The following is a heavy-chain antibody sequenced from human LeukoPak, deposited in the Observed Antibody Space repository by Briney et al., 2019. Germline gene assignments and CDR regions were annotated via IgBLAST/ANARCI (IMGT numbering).Heavy chain of an antibody. D-gene: IGHD3-16*01. V-gene: IGHV1-2*02. Sequence: ASVKVSCKASGHTFTGFYIHWVRQAPGHGLEWMGWINPNSGGTNYTQKFQGRFTMTRDTSISTAYMELSSLRSDDTAVYYCARLGDLGTWGQGTMVTVSS. CDR2: INPNSGGT. CDR3: ARLGDLGT. J-gene: IGHJ3*01. CDR1: GHTFTGFY.